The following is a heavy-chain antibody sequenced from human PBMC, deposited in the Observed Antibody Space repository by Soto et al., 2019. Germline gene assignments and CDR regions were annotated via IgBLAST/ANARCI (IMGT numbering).Heavy chain of an antibody. CDR3: AIDVSYDGSGWANWCDP. J-gene: IGHJ5*02. D-gene: IGHD3-22*01. V-gene: IGHV4-31*03. CDR2: IHYSGNT. CDR1: GRSLSSSGYY. Sequence: SETLPLTCTVSGRSLSSSGYYWSWLRQNPRKGLEWIGYIHYSGNTYYMPSLKSRVIISLDTSKNQFSLKLSSVTAADTAVYYCAIDVSYDGSGWANWCDPWGQGTLVTVSS.